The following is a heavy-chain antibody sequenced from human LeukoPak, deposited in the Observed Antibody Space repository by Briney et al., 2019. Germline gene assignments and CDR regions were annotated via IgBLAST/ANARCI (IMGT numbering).Heavy chain of an antibody. CDR1: GFSFSIYF. J-gene: IGHJ4*02. D-gene: IGHD3-16*01. Sequence: GSLRLSCAASGFSFSIYFMNWVRQAPGKGLEWVSSISRTSEYIHYADSVRGRFAISRDNAKNSVYLQMNSLRAEDTAVYFCAGGGDFDYWGQGILVTVSA. CDR3: AGGGDFDY. V-gene: IGHV3-21*01. CDR2: ISRTSEYI.